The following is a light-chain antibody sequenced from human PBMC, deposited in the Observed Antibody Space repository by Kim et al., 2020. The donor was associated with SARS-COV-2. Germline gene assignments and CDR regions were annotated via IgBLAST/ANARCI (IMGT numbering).Light chain of an antibody. CDR2: AAS. CDR1: QSVSSS. V-gene: IGKV3D-15*01. Sequence: EIVMTQSPATLSVSPGERATLSCRASQSVSSSLAWYQQKPGQAPRLLIYAASTRATGIPPRFSGSGSGTEFTLTISSLQSEDFAVYYCQQYANWWTFGQGTKVDIK. J-gene: IGKJ1*01. CDR3: QQYANWWT.